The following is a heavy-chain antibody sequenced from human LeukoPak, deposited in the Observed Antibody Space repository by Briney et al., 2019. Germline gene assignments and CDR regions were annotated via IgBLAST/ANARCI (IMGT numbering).Heavy chain of an antibody. V-gene: IGHV4-38-2*02. CDR3: ARGSYSDYVVNY. CDR2: FYHSGIT. Sequence: SETLSLTCTVSGYSISSGFYWGWIRQPPGRGLEWVGTFYHSGITHYNPSLKSRVTISVDMSKNQFSLKLSSVTVADTAVYYCARGSYSDYVVNYWGQGILVTVSS. J-gene: IGHJ4*02. CDR1: GYSISSGFY. D-gene: IGHD4-11*01.